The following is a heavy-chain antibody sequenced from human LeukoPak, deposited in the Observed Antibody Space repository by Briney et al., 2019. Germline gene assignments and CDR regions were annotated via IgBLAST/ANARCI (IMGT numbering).Heavy chain of an antibody. J-gene: IGHJ4*02. D-gene: IGHD5-18*01. CDR1: GYTFTGYY. CDR2: INPSGGST. V-gene: IGHV1-46*01. CDR3: ARGMDTAMVLGGLDY. Sequence: ASVKVSCKASGYTFTGYYMHWVRQAPGQGLEWMGIINPSGGSTSYAQKFQGRVTMTRDMSTSTVYMELSSLRSEDTAVYYCARGMDTAMVLGGLDYWGQGTLVTVSS.